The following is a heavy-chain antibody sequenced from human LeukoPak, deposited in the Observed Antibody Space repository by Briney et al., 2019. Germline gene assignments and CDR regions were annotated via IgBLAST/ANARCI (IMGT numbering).Heavy chain of an antibody. J-gene: IGHJ4*02. Sequence: ASVKVSCKASGYTFTSYAMHWVRQAPGQRLEWMGWINAGNGNTKYSQKFQGRVTITRDTSASTAYMELSSLRSEDTAVYYCARSWAAAGTDFDYWGQGTLVTVSS. CDR3: ARSWAAAGTDFDY. CDR2: INAGNGNT. D-gene: IGHD6-13*01. CDR1: GYTFTSYA. V-gene: IGHV1-3*01.